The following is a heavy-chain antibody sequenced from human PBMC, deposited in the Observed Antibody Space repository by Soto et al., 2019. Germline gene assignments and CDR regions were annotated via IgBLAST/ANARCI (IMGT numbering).Heavy chain of an antibody. V-gene: IGHV1-69*06. CDR3: ARIAAAGTMNWFDP. J-gene: IGHJ5*02. CDR2: IIPIFGTA. Sequence: GASVKVSCKASGGTFSSYAISWVRQAPGQGLEWMGGIIPIFGTANYAQKFQGRVTITADKSTSTAYMELSSLRSEDTAVYYCARIAAAGTMNWFDPWGKGTLVTVSS. CDR1: GGTFSSYA. D-gene: IGHD6-13*01.